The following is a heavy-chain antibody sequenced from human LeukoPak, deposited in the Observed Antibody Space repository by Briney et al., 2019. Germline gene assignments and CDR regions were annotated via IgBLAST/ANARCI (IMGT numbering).Heavy chain of an antibody. CDR1: GDSISSYY. D-gene: IGHD2-21*01. CDR3: ARDRSLGIVDY. CDR2: IYYSGST. J-gene: IGHJ4*02. V-gene: IGHV4-59*01. Sequence: SETLSLTCIVSGDSISSYYWSWIRQPPGKGLEWIGYIYYSGSTNYNPSLKSRVTISVDASKNHFSLKLSSVTAADTAVYYCARDRSLGIVDYWGQGTLVTVSS.